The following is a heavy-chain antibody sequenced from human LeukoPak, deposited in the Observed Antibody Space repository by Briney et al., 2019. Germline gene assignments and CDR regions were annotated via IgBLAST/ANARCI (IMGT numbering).Heavy chain of an antibody. V-gene: IGHV3-11*06. CDR3: ARDQIGGW. J-gene: IGHJ4*02. D-gene: IGHD6-19*01. CDR2: ISGSSSHI. Sequence: GGSLRLSCEASGFTFSDYYLSWIRQAPGKGLEWISYISGSSSHINYADSVKGRFTISRDNAKKSVYLQMDSLRAEDTAVYYCARDQIGGWWGQGNPGHRLV. CDR1: GFTFSDYY.